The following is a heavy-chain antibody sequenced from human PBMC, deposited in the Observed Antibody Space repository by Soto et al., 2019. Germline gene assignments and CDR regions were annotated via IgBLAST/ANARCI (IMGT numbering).Heavy chain of an antibody. CDR3: ARILFGRSVGGGYFYQDV. Sequence: HVTLKESGPVLVKPPETLTLTCTVSGFSLSNGKVGVSWIRQPPGKALEWLAHIFSNDEKSYRTSLKSTLTTSEDTTKSQVVLTMTNVDPVDTATSYWARILFGRSVGGGYFYQDVWGKGTTVTVSS. D-gene: IGHD6-19*01. CDR2: IFSNDEK. V-gene: IGHV2-26*01. CDR1: GFSLSNGKVG. J-gene: IGHJ6*03.